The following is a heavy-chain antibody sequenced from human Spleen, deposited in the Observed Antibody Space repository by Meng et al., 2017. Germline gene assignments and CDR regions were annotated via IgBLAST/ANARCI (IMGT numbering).Heavy chain of an antibody. CDR2: MNPNSGNT. D-gene: IGHD6-13*01. CDR3: ARDEDISAAGKLFGDY. J-gene: IGHJ4*02. CDR1: GYTFTSFD. V-gene: IGHV1-8*01. Sequence: ASVKVSCKASGYTFTSFDINWVRQATGQGLEWIGWMNPNSGNTGYAQKFQGRVTMTRDTSISTAYMELSGLRSDDTAMYYCARDEDISAAGKLFGDYWGQGTLVTVSS.